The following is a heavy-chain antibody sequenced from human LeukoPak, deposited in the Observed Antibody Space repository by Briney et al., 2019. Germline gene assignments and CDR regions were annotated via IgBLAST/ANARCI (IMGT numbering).Heavy chain of an antibody. CDR2: ISSSGSTI. J-gene: IGHJ4*02. CDR1: GFTFSDYY. Sequence: PGGPLRLSCAASGFTFSDYYMSWIRQAPGKGLEWVSYISSSGSTIYYAVSVRGRFTISRDNAKNSLYLQMNSLRAEDTAVYYCARRCSGGSCPGTYWGQGTLVTVSS. V-gene: IGHV3-11*04. CDR3: ARRCSGGSCPGTY. D-gene: IGHD2-15*01.